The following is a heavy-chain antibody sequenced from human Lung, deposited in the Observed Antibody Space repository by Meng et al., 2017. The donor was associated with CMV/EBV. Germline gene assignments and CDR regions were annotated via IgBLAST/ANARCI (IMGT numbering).Heavy chain of an antibody. CDR3: ARVHYDISTGYQFDL. V-gene: IGHV4-61*03. J-gene: IGHJ4*02. Sequence: SXTXSLXCTVSGASVSSYTNYGSWIRQSPGKGLECIGYIYYTGSTKHTPSLKSRVTMSVDTSKNHFSLKLSSVTAADTAVYYCARVHYDISTGYQFDLWGQGTXVTVSS. CDR2: IYYTGST. CDR1: GASVSSYTNY. D-gene: IGHD3-9*01.